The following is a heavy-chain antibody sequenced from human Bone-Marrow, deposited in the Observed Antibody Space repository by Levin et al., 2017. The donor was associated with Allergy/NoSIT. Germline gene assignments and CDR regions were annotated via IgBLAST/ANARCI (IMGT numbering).Heavy chain of an antibody. J-gene: IGHJ6*02. CDR3: ARGERRVYYYYGMDV. CDR2: IYYSGST. V-gene: IGHV4-31*03. CDR1: GGSISSGGYY. Sequence: ASETLSLTCTVSGGSISSGGYYWSWIRQHPGKGLEWIGYIYYSGSTYYNPSLKSRVTISVDTSKNQFSLKLSSVTAADTAVYYCARGERRVYYYYGMDVWGQGTTVTVSS.